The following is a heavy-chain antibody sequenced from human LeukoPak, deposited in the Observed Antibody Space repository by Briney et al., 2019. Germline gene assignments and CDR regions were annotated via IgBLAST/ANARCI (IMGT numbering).Heavy chain of an antibody. D-gene: IGHD3-10*01. CDR2: ISAYNGNT. CDR1: GYTFTSYG. CDR3: ARELNGGDITMVRGVIDY. Sequence: ASVKVSFKASGYTFTSYGISWVRQAPGQGLEWMGWISAYNGNTNYAQKLQGGVTMTTDTSTSTAYMELRSLRSDDTAVYYCARELNGGDITMVRGVIDYWGQGTLVTVSS. V-gene: IGHV1-18*01. J-gene: IGHJ4*02.